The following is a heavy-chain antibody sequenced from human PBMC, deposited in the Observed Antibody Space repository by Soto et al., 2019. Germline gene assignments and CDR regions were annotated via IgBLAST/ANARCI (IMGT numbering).Heavy chain of an antibody. V-gene: IGHV3-9*01. Sequence: VQLVESGGGLVQPGRSLRLSCAASGFTFDDYAMHWVRQAPGKGLEWVSGISWNSGSIGYADSVKGRFTISRDNAKSYLYLQMNSRGAEDTALYYCAKGARSPGIVSASTDWYFDLWGRGTLVTVSS. D-gene: IGHD6-13*01. CDR2: ISWNSGSI. CDR3: AKGARSPGIVSASTDWYFDL. CDR1: GFTFDDYA. J-gene: IGHJ2*01.